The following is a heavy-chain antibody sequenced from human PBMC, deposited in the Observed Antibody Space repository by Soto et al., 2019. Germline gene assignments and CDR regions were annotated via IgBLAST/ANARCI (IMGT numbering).Heavy chain of an antibody. Sequence: GGSLRLSCAASGFTFSSYAMSWVRQAPGKGLEWVSAISGSGGSTYYADSVKGRFTISRDNSKNTLYLQMNSLRAEDTAVYYCAKASGGSYFNYGMDVWGQGTTVTVSS. CDR2: ISGSGGST. J-gene: IGHJ6*02. CDR1: GFTFSSYA. D-gene: IGHD1-26*01. CDR3: AKASGGSYFNYGMDV. V-gene: IGHV3-23*01.